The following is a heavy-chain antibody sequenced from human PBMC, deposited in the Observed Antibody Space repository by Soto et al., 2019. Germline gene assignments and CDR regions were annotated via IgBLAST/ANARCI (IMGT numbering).Heavy chain of an antibody. Sequence: SETLSLTCAVYGGSFSGYYRSWIRQPPGKGLEWIGEINHSGSTNYNPSLKSRVTISVDTSKNQFSLKLSSVTAADTAVYYCGRGMGKDFWSGDGYYYGMDVWGQGTTVTVSS. CDR1: GGSFSGYY. D-gene: IGHD3-3*01. CDR3: GRGMGKDFWSGDGYYYGMDV. J-gene: IGHJ6*02. CDR2: INHSGST. V-gene: IGHV4-34*01.